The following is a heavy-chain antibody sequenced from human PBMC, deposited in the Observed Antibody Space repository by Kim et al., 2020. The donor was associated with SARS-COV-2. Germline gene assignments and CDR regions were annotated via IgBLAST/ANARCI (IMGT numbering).Heavy chain of an antibody. CDR2: RT. J-gene: IGHJ4*02. V-gene: IGHV4-4*07. Sequence: RTNYNPSLTSRVTMSVDTSKNPVSLKLSSVTAADPAVYYCARGGPLHSDYWGQGTLLTVSS. CDR3: ARGGPLHSDY.